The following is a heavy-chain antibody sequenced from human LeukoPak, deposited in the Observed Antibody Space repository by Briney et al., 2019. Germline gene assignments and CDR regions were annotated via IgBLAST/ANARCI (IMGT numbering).Heavy chain of an antibody. CDR2: INPNSGGT. Sequence: ASAKVSCKASGYTFTGYYMHWVRQAPGQGLEWMGWINPNSGGTNYAQKFQGRVTMTRDTSISTAYMELSRLRSDDTAVYYCAREDYYYYGMDVWGQGTTVTVSS. CDR3: AREDYYYYGMDV. CDR1: GYTFTGYY. J-gene: IGHJ6*02. V-gene: IGHV1-2*02.